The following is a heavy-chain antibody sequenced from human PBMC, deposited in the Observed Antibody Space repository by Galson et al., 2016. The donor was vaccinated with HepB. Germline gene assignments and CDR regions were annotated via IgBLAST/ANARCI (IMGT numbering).Heavy chain of an antibody. J-gene: IGHJ6*01. CDR3: VQGSTAPAV. Sequence: SLRLSCAASGFTFNNYGMTWVRQAPGKGLEVVSSISRSGDSTDYADSVKGRFTISRDNSKNTLSLQMTSLRAEDTAVYYCVQGSTAPAVWGEGTTVTVSS. CDR2: ISRSGDST. D-gene: IGHD1-26*01. V-gene: IGHV3-23*01. CDR1: GFTFNNYG.